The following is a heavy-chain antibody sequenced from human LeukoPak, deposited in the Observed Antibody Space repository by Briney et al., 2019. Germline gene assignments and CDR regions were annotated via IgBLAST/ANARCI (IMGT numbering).Heavy chain of an antibody. J-gene: IGHJ3*02. CDR1: GDSINGYY. CDR2: VYSSGST. CDR3: ARHRFNSVWSTFDI. V-gene: IGHV4-59*08. D-gene: IGHD6-19*01. Sequence: SETLSLTCTVSGDSINGYYWTWIRQPPGKGLEWIGCVYSSGSTNYNPSLKSRVTISVDTSTNQFFLKLTSVTAADTAVYYCARHRFNSVWSTFDIWGQGTMVTVSS.